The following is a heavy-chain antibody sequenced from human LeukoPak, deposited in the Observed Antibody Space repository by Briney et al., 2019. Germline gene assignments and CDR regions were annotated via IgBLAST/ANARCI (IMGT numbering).Heavy chain of an antibody. J-gene: IGHJ4*02. D-gene: IGHD6-13*01. Sequence: SETLSLTCTVSGGSISSSSYYWGWIRQPPGKGLEWIGSIYYSGSTYYNPSLKSRVTISVDTSKNQFSLKLSSVTAADTAVYYCARALGGAAAGTGVGYFDYWGQGTLVTVSS. CDR3: ARALGGAAAGTGVGYFDY. CDR2: IYYSGST. CDR1: GGSISSSSYY. V-gene: IGHV4-39*07.